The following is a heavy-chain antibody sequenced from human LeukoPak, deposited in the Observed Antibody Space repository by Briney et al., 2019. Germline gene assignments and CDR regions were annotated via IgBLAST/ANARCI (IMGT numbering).Heavy chain of an antibody. Sequence: GGSLRLSCAASGFTFSSYAMSWVRQAPGKGLEWVSAISGSGGSTYYADSVKGRFTISRDNSKNTLCLQMNSLRAEDTAVYYCAKGTKSDSGSYRWGQGTLVTVSS. J-gene: IGHJ4*02. CDR3: AKGTKSDSGSYR. CDR2: ISGSGGST. D-gene: IGHD1-26*01. V-gene: IGHV3-23*01. CDR1: GFTFSSYA.